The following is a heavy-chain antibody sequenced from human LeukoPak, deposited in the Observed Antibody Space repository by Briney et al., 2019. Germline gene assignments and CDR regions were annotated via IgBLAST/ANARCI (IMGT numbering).Heavy chain of an antibody. CDR2: INPNSGGT. CDR3: ASPVVAATQWWFDP. D-gene: IGHD2-15*01. Sequence: ASVKVSCEAPGDTFTGYHMHWVRQAPGQGLEWMGWINPNSGGTNYAQKFQGRVTMTRDTSISTAYMELSRLRSDDTAVYYCASPVVAATQWWFDPWGQGTLVTVSS. J-gene: IGHJ5*02. CDR1: GDTFTGYH. V-gene: IGHV1-2*02.